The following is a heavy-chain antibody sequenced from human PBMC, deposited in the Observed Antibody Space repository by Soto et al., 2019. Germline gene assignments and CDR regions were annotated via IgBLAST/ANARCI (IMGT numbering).Heavy chain of an antibody. Sequence: QLQLQESGSGLVKPSQTLSLTCAVSGGSISSGGYSWSWIRQPPGKGLEWIGYIYHSGSTYYNPSLKSRVTISVDRSKNQFSLKLSSVTAADTAVYYCARGSVVRGVTRQGAFDIWGQGTMVTVSS. D-gene: IGHD3-10*01. CDR2: IYHSGST. CDR1: GGSISSGGYS. J-gene: IGHJ3*02. V-gene: IGHV4-30-2*01. CDR3: ARGSVVRGVTRQGAFDI.